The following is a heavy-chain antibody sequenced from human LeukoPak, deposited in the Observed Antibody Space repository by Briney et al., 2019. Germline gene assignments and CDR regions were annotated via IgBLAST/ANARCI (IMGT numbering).Heavy chain of an antibody. CDR2: ISGSGGST. CDR1: GFTFSSYA. CDR3: AKGLTLYYDILTGFDY. V-gene: IGHV3-23*01. D-gene: IGHD3-9*01. Sequence: PGGSLGLSCAASGFTFSSYAMSWVRQAPGKGLEWVSAISGSGGSTYYADSVKGRFTISRDNSKNTLYLQMNSLRAEDTAVYYCAKGLTLYYDILTGFDYWGQGTLVTVSS. J-gene: IGHJ4*02.